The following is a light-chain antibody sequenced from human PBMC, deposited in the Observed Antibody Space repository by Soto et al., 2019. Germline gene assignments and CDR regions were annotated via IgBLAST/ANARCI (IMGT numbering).Light chain of an antibody. Sequence: EIVMTQSPATLSVSRGERATLSCRASQSISSDVAWYQQKPGQAPRLLIYGASTTATGIPARFSGSGSGTEFTLTISSLQSEDFAVYNCQQYNKWPRTFGQGTKVEIK. CDR3: QQYNKWPRT. CDR2: GAS. V-gene: IGKV3-15*01. CDR1: QSISSD. J-gene: IGKJ2*01.